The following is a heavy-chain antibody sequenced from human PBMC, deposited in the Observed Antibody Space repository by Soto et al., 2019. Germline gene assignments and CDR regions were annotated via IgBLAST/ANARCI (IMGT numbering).Heavy chain of an antibody. CDR3: AKDYYDFWNGYYSVFFDY. D-gene: IGHD3-3*01. J-gene: IGHJ4*02. CDR2: ISYDGSNK. CDR1: GFTFSSYG. V-gene: IGHV3-30*18. Sequence: LRLSCAASGFTFSSYGMHWVRQAPGKGLEWVAVISYDGSNKYYADSVKGRFTISRDNSKNTLYLQMNSLRAEDTAVYYCAKDYYDFWNGYYSVFFDYWGQGTLVTVSS.